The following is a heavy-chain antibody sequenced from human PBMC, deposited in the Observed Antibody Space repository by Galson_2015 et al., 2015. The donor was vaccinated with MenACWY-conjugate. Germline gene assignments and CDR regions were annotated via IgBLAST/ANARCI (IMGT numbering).Heavy chain of an antibody. V-gene: IGHV3-7*03. CDR2: IKDDGREK. CDR1: GFTLGHYW. CDR3: ARPVRNRLTISVPYYLDH. Sequence: SLRLSCAASGFTLGHYWMSWVRQAPGKGLEWVATIKDDGREKYYVDSVKGRFTISRDNAENSLSLQMNSLRAEDTALYYCARPVRNRLTISVPYYLDHWSQGTQVTVSS. D-gene: IGHD4/OR15-4a*01. J-gene: IGHJ4*02.